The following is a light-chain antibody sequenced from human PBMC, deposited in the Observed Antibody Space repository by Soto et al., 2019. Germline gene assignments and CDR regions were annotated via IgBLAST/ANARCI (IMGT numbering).Light chain of an antibody. J-gene: IGLJ1*01. CDR2: EVN. CDR1: SSDVGGYNY. Sequence: VLTQPPSASGSPGQSVAISCTGTSSDVGGYNYVSWYQQHPGKAPKLMIYEVNKRPSGVPDRFSGSKSGNTASLTVSGLQAEDEADYYCSSYAGSSNVFGTGTKVTVL. CDR3: SSYAGSSNV. V-gene: IGLV2-8*01.